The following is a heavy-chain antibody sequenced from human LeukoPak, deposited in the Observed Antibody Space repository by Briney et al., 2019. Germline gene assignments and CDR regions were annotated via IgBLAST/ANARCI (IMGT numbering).Heavy chain of an antibody. V-gene: IGHV1-46*01. CDR3: ARDEGTGWTAHDY. CDR2: INPSGGST. J-gene: IGHJ4*02. D-gene: IGHD5-18*01. CDR1: GYTFTSYY. Sequence: ASVKVSCKASGYTFTSYYIHWVRQAPGQGLEWMGIINPSGGSTSYAQKFQGRVTMTRDMSTSTVYMELSSLRSDDTAVYYCARDEGTGWTAHDYWGQGTLVTVSS.